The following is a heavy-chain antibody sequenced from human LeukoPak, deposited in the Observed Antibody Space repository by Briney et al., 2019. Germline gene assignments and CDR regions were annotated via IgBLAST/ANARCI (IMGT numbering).Heavy chain of an antibody. Sequence: SETLSLTCTVSGGSISSYYWSWIRQPAGKGLEWIGRIYSSGTTISNPSLKSRLTMSVDTSKNQFSLNLRSVTAADTAVYYCARNSPEWSHLRYFHYYYMDVWSKGTTVTVSS. V-gene: IGHV4-4*07. J-gene: IGHJ6*03. D-gene: IGHD3-3*01. CDR2: IYSSGTT. CDR3: ARNSPEWSHLRYFHYYYMDV. CDR1: GGSISSYY.